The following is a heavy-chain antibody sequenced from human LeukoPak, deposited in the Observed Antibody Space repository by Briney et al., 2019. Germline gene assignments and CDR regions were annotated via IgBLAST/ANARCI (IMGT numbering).Heavy chain of an antibody. CDR1: GGSISSYY. CDR2: IYYSGST. V-gene: IGHV4-59*01. D-gene: IGHD2-21*02. J-gene: IGHJ4*02. CDR3: ARVGDWLLIDY. Sequence: SETLSLTCTVSGGSISSYYWSWIRQPPGKGLEWIGYIYYSGSTNYNPPLKSRVTISVDTSKNQFSLKLSSVTAADTAVYYCARVGDWLLIDYWGQGTLVTVSS.